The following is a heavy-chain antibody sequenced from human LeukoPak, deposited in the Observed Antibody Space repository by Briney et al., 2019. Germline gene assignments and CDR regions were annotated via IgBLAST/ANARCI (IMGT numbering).Heavy chain of an antibody. CDR3: ARDGAGRRFFDY. CDR2: IYSGGST. Sequence: GGSLRLSCAASGFTVSSNYISWVRQARGKGLEWVSAIYSGGSTYYADSVKGRFTISRDNSKNTLYLQMNSLRAEDTAVYYCARDGAGRRFFDYWGQGTLVTVSS. D-gene: IGHD3-10*01. J-gene: IGHJ4*02. CDR1: GFTVSSNY. V-gene: IGHV3-53*01.